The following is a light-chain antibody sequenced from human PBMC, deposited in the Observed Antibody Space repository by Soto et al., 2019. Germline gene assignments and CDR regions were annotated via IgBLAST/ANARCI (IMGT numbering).Light chain of an antibody. V-gene: IGLV3-21*04. CDR1: NIGSKS. CDR2: YDS. CDR3: QVWDSSSDHVVV. J-gene: IGLJ2*01. Sequence: SYELTQPPSVSVAPGKTARIPCGGNNIGSKSVHWYQQKPGRAPVLVIYYDSDRPSGIPERFSGSNSGNTATLTISRVEAGDEADYSCQVWDSSSDHVVVFGGGTKVTVL.